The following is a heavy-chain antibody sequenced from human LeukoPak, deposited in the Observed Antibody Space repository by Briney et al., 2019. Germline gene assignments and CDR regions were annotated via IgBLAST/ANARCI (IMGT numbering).Heavy chain of an antibody. CDR3: ATASFGYPAEYFQH. V-gene: IGHV4-59*01. Sequence: EASETLSLTCTVSGGSISSYYWSWIRQPPGNRLEWIGYIDYTGNTEYNPSLKSRVTLSIDTSKNQFSLKLRSVTAADTAIYYCATASFGYPAEYFQHWGQGTLVTVSS. D-gene: IGHD5-12*01. J-gene: IGHJ1*01. CDR2: IDYTGNT. CDR1: GGSISSYY.